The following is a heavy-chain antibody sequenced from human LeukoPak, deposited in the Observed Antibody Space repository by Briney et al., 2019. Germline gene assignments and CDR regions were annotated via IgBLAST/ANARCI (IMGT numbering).Heavy chain of an antibody. CDR1: GYTFTGYY. Sequence: ASVKVSCKASGYTFTGYYMHWVRQAPGQGLEWMGWVNAGNGNTKYSQEFQDRVTITRDTSASTAYMELSSLRSEDMAVYYCAREDYGDYIFDYWGQGTLVTVSS. V-gene: IGHV1-3*03. CDR3: AREDYGDYIFDY. J-gene: IGHJ4*02. D-gene: IGHD4-17*01. CDR2: VNAGNGNT.